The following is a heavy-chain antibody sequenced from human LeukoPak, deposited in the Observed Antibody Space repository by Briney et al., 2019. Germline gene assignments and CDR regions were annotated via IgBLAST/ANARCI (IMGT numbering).Heavy chain of an antibody. Sequence: GASVKVSCKASGYTFTSYGISWVRQAPGQGLEWMGWISAYNGNTNYAQKLQGRVTMTTDTSTSTACMELRSLRSDDTAVYYCARDREVVVAEYYYYGMDVWGQGTTVTVSS. CDR3: ARDREVVVAEYYYYGMDV. CDR1: GYTFTSYG. CDR2: ISAYNGNT. J-gene: IGHJ6*02. V-gene: IGHV1-18*01. D-gene: IGHD2-15*01.